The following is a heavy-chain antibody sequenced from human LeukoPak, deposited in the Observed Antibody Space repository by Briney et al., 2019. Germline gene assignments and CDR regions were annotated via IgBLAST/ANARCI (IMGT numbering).Heavy chain of an antibody. V-gene: IGHV3-23*01. CDR2: ISGSGGST. CDR1: GFAFSSYA. Sequence: GGSRRLSCAASGFAFSSYAMSGVRQAPGKGLEWVSAISGSGGSTYYADSVKGRFTISRDNSKNTLYLQMNSLRAEDTAVYYCAQTFTLKWELPVWGQGTLVTVSS. J-gene: IGHJ4*02. D-gene: IGHD1-26*01. CDR3: AQTFTLKWELPV.